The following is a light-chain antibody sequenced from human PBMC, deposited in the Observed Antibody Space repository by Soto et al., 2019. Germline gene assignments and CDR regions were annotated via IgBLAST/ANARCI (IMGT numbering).Light chain of an antibody. Sequence: EIVLTQSPGTLSLSPGERATLSCRASQSVSSSYLAWYQHQPGQAPRLLIYGVSSRATGIPDRFSGSGSGTHFTLTISRLEPEDFAVYYCHQYGTSPKTFGQGTKVEIK. CDR1: QSVSSSY. V-gene: IGKV3-20*01. J-gene: IGKJ1*01. CDR2: GVS. CDR3: HQYGTSPKT.